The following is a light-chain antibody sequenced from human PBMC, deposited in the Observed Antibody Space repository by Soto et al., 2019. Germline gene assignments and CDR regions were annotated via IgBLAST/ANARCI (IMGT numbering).Light chain of an antibody. V-gene: IGKV3-20*01. CDR1: QSVSNNF. CDR2: GAS. Sequence: DIFLTHSPVTVSLSPGERGTLSCRASQSVSNNFLAWYQQKPGQAPRLLIYGASSRATGIPDRFSGSGSGTDFTLTISRLEPEDFAVYYCQQYHNSPLTFGHGTKVDIK. CDR3: QQYHNSPLT. J-gene: IGKJ1*01.